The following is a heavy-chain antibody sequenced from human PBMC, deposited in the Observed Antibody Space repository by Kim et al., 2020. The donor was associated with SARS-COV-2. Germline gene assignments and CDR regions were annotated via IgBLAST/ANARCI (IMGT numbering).Heavy chain of an antibody. CDR2: VYSIGTT. CDR1: GTAIRSSY. Sequence: SETLSLTCSVSGTAIRSSYWSWTRRPPGKALEWIGYVYSIGTTTYHPSLAGRATLSLDTSKIQFSLNLTSVTAADTAVYYCSIHHFGSWPSFVYWVPGTL. V-gene: IGHV4-59*08. J-gene: IGHJ4*01. CDR3: SIHHFGSWPSFVY. D-gene: IGHD6-13*01.